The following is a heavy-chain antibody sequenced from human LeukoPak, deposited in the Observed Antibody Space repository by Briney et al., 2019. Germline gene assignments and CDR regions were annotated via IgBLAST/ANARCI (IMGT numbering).Heavy chain of an antibody. Sequence: PGGSLRLSCAASGFTFSSYATSWVRQAPGKGLEWVSAISGSGGSTYYADSVKGRFTISRDNSKNTLYLQMNSLRAEDTAVYYCAKVSLVVAATPAWFDPWGQGTLVTVSS. CDR2: ISGSGGST. J-gene: IGHJ5*02. CDR1: GFTFSSYA. D-gene: IGHD2-15*01. V-gene: IGHV3-23*01. CDR3: AKVSLVVAATPAWFDP.